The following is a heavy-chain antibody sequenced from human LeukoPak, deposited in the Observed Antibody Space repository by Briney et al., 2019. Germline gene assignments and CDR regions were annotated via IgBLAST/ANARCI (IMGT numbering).Heavy chain of an antibody. Sequence: GGSLRLSCAASGFTFSSYAMHWVRQAPGKGLEWVAVISYDGSNKYYADSVKGRFTISRDDSKNTLYLQMNSLRAEDTAVYYCARDLGYWGQGTLVTVSS. CDR1: GFTFSSYA. D-gene: IGHD7-27*01. V-gene: IGHV3-30-3*01. CDR3: ARDLGY. J-gene: IGHJ4*02. CDR2: ISYDGSNK.